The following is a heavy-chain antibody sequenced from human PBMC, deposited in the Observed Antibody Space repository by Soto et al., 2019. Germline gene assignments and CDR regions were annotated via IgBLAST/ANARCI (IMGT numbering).Heavy chain of an antibody. V-gene: IGHV2-5*02. J-gene: IGHJ4*02. CDR2: IYWDDDE. CDR1: GFSLTTRGVG. D-gene: IGHD5-18*01. CDR3: AHSPRGYSYHFAY. Sequence: QITLKESGPTLVKPTQTLTLTCTFSGFSLTTRGVGVGWIRQPPGKALEWLALIYWDDDEGYSPSLKSRLTIPSDTSKNQVFLTMINMDPVDTATYYCAHSPRGYSYHFAYWGQGTLVTVSS.